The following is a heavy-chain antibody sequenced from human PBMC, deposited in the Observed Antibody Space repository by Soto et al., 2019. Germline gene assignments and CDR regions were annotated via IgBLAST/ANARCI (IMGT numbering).Heavy chain of an antibody. J-gene: IGHJ4*02. CDR2: ISFTVDA. CDR1: AGSISRYY. CDR3: VGSLMSRAMESFDY. V-gene: IGHV4-59*01. D-gene: IGHD5-18*01. Sequence: HVQLQESGPGLVKPSEPLSLTCSVSAGSISRYYWGWVRQSPGEGLEWIAQISFTVDASYNPSLMGRVNISLDPSKNQIALSLMSVTAADTAVYYCVGSLMSRAMESFDYWGQGTLVTVTS.